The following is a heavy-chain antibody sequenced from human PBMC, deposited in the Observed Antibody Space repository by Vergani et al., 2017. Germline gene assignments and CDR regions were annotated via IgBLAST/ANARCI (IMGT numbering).Heavy chain of an antibody. Sequence: VQLVESGGGLVQPGRSLRLSCVASGFTFSSYGMHWVRQAPGKGLEWVAVISYDGSNKYYADSVKGRFTISRDNSKNTLYLQMNSLRAEDTAVYYCAKDGPYSSGYRLYYFDYWGQGTLVTVSS. CDR2: ISYDGSNK. CDR1: GFTFSSYG. J-gene: IGHJ4*02. CDR3: AKDGPYSSGYRLYYFDY. V-gene: IGHV3-30*18. D-gene: IGHD3-22*01.